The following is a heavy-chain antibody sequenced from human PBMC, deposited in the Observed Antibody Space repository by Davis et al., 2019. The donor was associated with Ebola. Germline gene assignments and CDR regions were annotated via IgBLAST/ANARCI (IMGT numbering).Heavy chain of an antibody. Sequence: SVKVSCKASGGTFSSYAISWVRQAPGQGLEWLGGIIPIFGTANYAQKFQGRVTITADESTSTAYMELSSLRSEDTAVDYCARAGYCSGGSCYFGTPPSHAFDIWGQGTMVTVSS. V-gene: IGHV1-69*13. CDR1: GGTFSSYA. J-gene: IGHJ3*02. D-gene: IGHD2-15*01. CDR3: ARAGYCSGGSCYFGTPPSHAFDI. CDR2: IIPIFGTA.